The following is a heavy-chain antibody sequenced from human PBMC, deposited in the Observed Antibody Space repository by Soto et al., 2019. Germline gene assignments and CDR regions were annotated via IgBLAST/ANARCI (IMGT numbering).Heavy chain of an antibody. V-gene: IGHV2-5*01. CDR2: IYWNDDK. D-gene: IGHD3-9*01. J-gene: IGHJ4*02. Sequence: QITLKESGPTLVKPTQTLTLTCTFSGFSLSTSGVGVGWIRQPPGKALEWLALIYWNDDKRYSPSLKSRLTITKDTSKNQVVLTMTNMDPVDTATYYYALSYYDILTGYRPFDYWGQGTLVTVSS. CDR3: ALSYYDILTGYRPFDY. CDR1: GFSLSTSGVG.